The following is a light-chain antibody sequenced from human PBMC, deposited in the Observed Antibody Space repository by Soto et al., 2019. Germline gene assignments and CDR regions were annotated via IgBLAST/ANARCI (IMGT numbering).Light chain of an antibody. CDR2: AAS. CDR1: QSISSY. V-gene: IGKV1-39*01. Sequence: DIQMTQSPSSLSASVGDRVTITCRASQSISSYLNWYQQKPGKAPKLLIYAASSLQSGVPSRFSGSGSGTDLTLTISSLQPEDFETYYCQQSYSTPPTFGQGTKVEIK. CDR3: QQSYSTPPT. J-gene: IGKJ1*01.